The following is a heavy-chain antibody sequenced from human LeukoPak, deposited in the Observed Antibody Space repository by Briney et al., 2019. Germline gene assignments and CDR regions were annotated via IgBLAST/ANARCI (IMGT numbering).Heavy chain of an antibody. Sequence: SETLSLTCTVFGSSIRNNYLWGWIRQSPGKGLEWIGSVSHGGTTFYNPSLKSRVSMSLGTSNNQFSLKMTSVTAADTAVYYCVREHSDYSLSGKTIGDVFDIWGQGRLVSVSA. J-gene: IGHJ3*02. CDR3: VREHSDYSLSGKTIGDVFDI. D-gene: IGHD5-12*01. CDR1: GSSIRNNYL. V-gene: IGHV4-38-2*02. CDR2: VSHGGTT.